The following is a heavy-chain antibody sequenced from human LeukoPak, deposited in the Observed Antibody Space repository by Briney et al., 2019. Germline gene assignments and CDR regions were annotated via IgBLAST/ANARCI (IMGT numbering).Heavy chain of an antibody. CDR3: ARVSPIAAAVAYYFYY. J-gene: IGHJ4*02. D-gene: IGHD6-13*01. CDR1: GYTFTSYG. Sequence: ASVKVSCKASGYTFTSYGISWVRQAPGQGLEWMGWISAYNGNTNYAQKLQGRVTMTTDTSTSTAYMELRSLRSDDTAVYYCARVSPIAAAVAYYFYYWGQGTLVTVSS. V-gene: IGHV1-18*01. CDR2: ISAYNGNT.